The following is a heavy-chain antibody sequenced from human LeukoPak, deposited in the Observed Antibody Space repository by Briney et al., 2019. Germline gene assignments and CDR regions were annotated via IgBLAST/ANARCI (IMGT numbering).Heavy chain of an antibody. CDR3: ASPYYYGSGRGKGGYFDY. D-gene: IGHD3-10*01. CDR1: GFTFSSYA. CDR2: ISYDGSNK. J-gene: IGHJ4*02. V-gene: IGHV3-30-3*01. Sequence: GGSLRLSCAASGFTFSSYAMHWVRQAPGKGLEWVAVISYDGSNKYYADSVKGRFTISRDNSKNTLYLQMNGLRAEDTAVYYCASPYYYGSGRGKGGYFDYWGQGTLVTVSS.